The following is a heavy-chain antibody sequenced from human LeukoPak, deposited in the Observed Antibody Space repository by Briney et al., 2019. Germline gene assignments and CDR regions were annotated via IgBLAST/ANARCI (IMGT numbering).Heavy chain of an antibody. V-gene: IGHV3-30*02. CDR1: GFTFSSYG. CDR2: IRYDGSNK. D-gene: IGHD3-3*01. J-gene: IGHJ3*02. Sequence: GGSLRLSCAASGFTFSSYGMHWVRQAPGKGLEWVAYIRYDGSNKYYADSVKGRFTISRDNSKNTLYLQMNSLRAEDTAVYYCAKPAKDYDFWSGYSESAFDIWGQRTMVTVSS. CDR3: AKPAKDYDFWSGYSESAFDI.